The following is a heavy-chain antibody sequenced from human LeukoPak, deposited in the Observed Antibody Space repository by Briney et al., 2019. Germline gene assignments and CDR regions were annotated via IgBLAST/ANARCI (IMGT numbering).Heavy chain of an antibody. Sequence: GGSLKLSCAASGFTFSGSAMHWVRQASGKGLEWVGRIRSKANSYATAYAASVKGRFTISRDDSKNTAYLQMNSLKTEDTAVYYRTRHFHGGYSSSSPFYYYYYMDVWGKGTTVTVSS. J-gene: IGHJ6*03. V-gene: IGHV3-73*01. D-gene: IGHD6-6*01. CDR3: TRHFHGGYSSSSPFYYYYYMDV. CDR1: GFTFSGSA. CDR2: IRSKANSYAT.